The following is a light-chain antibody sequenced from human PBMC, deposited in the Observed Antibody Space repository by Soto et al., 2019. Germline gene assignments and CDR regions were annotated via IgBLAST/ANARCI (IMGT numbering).Light chain of an antibody. Sequence: DVQMTQSPSSLSTSIGDRVTITCRTSQSISKYLNWFQQKPGQAPRLLIYAVSNLQGGVPSRFSASGSGTDFTLTISSLQPEDAATYYCRQSYSTPGTFGQGTKVEVK. J-gene: IGKJ1*01. CDR3: RQSYSTPGT. CDR2: AVS. CDR1: QSISKY. V-gene: IGKV1-39*01.